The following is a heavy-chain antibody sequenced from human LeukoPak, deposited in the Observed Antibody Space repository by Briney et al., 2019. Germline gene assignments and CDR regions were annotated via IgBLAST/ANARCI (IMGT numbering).Heavy chain of an antibody. CDR2: ISGSAGRT. Sequence: GGSLRLSCAASGFSFSVYAMSWVRQAPGKGLEWVSSISGSAGRTYYTNSVKGRFTISRDYSKSMVYLQMNSLRVEDTAIYYCAKGAEIDHWGQGTLVTVSS. CDR1: GFSFSVYA. V-gene: IGHV3-23*01. J-gene: IGHJ4*02. CDR3: AKGAEIDH.